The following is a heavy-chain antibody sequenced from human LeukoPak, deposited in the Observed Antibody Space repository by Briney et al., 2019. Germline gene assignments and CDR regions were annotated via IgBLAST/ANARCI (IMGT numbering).Heavy chain of an antibody. CDR1: GYSISSGHF. D-gene: IGHD3-22*01. CDR3: ARDPNSATDYDSRGGFDP. CDR2: IHHNGDI. V-gene: IGHV4-38-2*02. Sequence: DPSETLSLTCTVSGYSISSGHFWAWIRQPPGKGLEWIGSIHHNGDIYYNPSLKSRVTISVDKSKNQFSLKLSSVTAADTAVYYCARDPNSATDYDSRGGFDPWGQGTLVTVSS. J-gene: IGHJ5*02.